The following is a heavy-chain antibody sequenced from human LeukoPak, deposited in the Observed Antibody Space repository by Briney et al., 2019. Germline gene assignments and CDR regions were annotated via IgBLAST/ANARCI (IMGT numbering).Heavy chain of an antibody. J-gene: IGHJ4*02. CDR2: ISAYNGNT. V-gene: IGHV1-18*01. D-gene: IGHD2-2*01. CDR3: ASSHRIPHCSSTSCQSSGFDY. Sequence: ASVKVSCKASGYTFTDYMHWVRQAPGQGLEWMGWISAYNGNTNYAQKLQGRVTMTTDTSTSTAYMELRSLRSDDTAVYYCASSHRIPHCSSTSCQSSGFDYWGQGTLVTVSS. CDR1: GYTFTDY.